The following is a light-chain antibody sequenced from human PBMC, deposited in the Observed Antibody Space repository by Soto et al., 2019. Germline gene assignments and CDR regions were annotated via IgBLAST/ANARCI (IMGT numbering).Light chain of an antibody. CDR2: DAT. J-gene: IGKJ1*01. CDR3: QQTYSTPLT. Sequence: IQLTQSPSSLSASVGDRVAITCRTSQSINNYLNWYQQKPGKAPKVLIYDATRLQSGVPSRFSGGGSGTDFTLTITSMPTEDFATYSCQQTYSTPLTFGQGTKVDIK. V-gene: IGKV1-39*01. CDR1: QSINNY.